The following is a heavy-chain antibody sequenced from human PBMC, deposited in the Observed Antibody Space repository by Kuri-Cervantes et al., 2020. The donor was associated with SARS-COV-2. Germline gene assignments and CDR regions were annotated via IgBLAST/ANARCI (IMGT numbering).Heavy chain of an antibody. CDR3: ANGDYFDF. Sequence: GESLKISCAASGFIFSSYWVSWVRQVPGKGLEWVANINKHGSEKHYVDSVKGRFTISRDNANNSLYLQMNSLRAEDTAVYYCANGDYFDFWGQGVLVTVSS. V-gene: IGHV3-7*02. J-gene: IGHJ4*02. CDR2: INKHGSEK. CDR1: GFIFSSYW. D-gene: IGHD4-17*01.